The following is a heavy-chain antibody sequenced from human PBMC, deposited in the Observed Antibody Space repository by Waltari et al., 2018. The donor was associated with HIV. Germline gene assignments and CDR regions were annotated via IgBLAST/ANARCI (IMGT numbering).Heavy chain of an antibody. D-gene: IGHD1-26*01. CDR3: ARGWSGSYYYYYGMDV. Sequence: QVQLVQSGAEVKKPGVSVKVSCTASGYTFTSYDINWVRQATGQGLEWMGWMNPNSGNTGYAQKFQGRVTMTRNTSISTAYMELSSLRSEDTAVYYCARGWSGSYYYYYGMDVWGQGTTVTVSS. CDR2: MNPNSGNT. CDR1: GYTFTSYD. V-gene: IGHV1-8*01. J-gene: IGHJ6*02.